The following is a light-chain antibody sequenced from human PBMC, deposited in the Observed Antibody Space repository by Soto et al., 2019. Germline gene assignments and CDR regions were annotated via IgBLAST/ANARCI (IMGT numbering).Light chain of an antibody. Sequence: EIVLTQSPGTLSLSPRERATLYCRASQSVSSSYLAWYQQKPGQAPRLLIYGASSRATGIPVRFSGSGSGTDFTLTISRLEPEDFAVYYCQQYGSSPRGYTFGQGTK. CDR2: GAS. CDR3: QQYGSSPRGYT. CDR1: QSVSSSY. V-gene: IGKV3-20*01. J-gene: IGKJ2*01.